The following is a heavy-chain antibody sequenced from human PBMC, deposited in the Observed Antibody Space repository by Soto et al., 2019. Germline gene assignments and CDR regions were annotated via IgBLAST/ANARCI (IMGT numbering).Heavy chain of an antibody. D-gene: IGHD2-15*01. V-gene: IGHV3-23*01. CDR1: GFTFSSYA. Sequence: GGSLRLSCAASGFTFSSYAMSWVRQAPGKGLEWVSAISGSGGSTYYADSVKGRFTISRDTSKNQFSLRLTSVTAADTAVYYCAGTLGYCSGGSCGYFQHWGQGTLVTVSS. CDR3: AGTLGYCSGGSCGYFQH. CDR2: ISGSGGST. J-gene: IGHJ1*01.